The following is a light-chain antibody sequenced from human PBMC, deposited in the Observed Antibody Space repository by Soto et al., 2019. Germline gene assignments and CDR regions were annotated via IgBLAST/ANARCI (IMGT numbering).Light chain of an antibody. J-gene: IGLJ3*02. V-gene: IGLV2-11*01. CDR2: DVF. Sequence: QSALTQPRSVSGSPGQSVTISCTGTSSDVGDYNHVSWYQQNPGKAPKLMIYDVFKRPSGVPDRFSGSKSGNTASLTISGLQTEDEADYYCCAYAGSYTWVFGGGTQLTVL. CDR3: CAYAGSYTWV. CDR1: SSDVGDYNH.